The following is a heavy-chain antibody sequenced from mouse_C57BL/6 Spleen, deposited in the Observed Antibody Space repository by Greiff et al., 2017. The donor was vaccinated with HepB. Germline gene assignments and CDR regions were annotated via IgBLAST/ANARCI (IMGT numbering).Heavy chain of an antibody. J-gene: IGHJ3*01. CDR2: IFPGSGST. CDR3: ASSEGDYYGSSYGEGFAY. D-gene: IGHD1-1*01. V-gene: IGHV1-75*01. Sequence: QVQLQQPGAELVKPGASVKLSCKASGYTFTSYWMHWVKQRPGQGLEWIGWIFPGSGSTYYNEKFKGKATLTVDKSSRTAYMLLSSLTSEDSAVYCCASSEGDYYGSSYGEGFAYWGQGTLVTVSA. CDR1: GYTFTSYW.